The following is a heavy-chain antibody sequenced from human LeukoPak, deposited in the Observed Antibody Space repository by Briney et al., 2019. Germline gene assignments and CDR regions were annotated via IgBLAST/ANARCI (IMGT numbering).Heavy chain of an antibody. CDR3: ARDYYDSSGYYDY. V-gene: IGHV1-2*02. J-gene: IGHJ4*02. CDR2: INPNSGGT. Sequence: ASVKVSCKASGYTFTSYAMAWVRQAPGQGLEWMGWINPNSGGTNYAQKFQGRVTMTRDTSISTAYMELSRLRSDDTAVYYCARDYYDSSGYYDYWGQGTLVTVSS. D-gene: IGHD3-22*01. CDR1: GYTFTSYA.